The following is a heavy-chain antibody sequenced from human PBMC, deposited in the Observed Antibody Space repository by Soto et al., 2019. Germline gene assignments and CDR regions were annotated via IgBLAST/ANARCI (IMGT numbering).Heavy chain of an antibody. CDR1: VFTFSNYD. CDR3: ARAARWLQSRYFDL. CDR2: IDIAGAT. V-gene: IGHV3-13*01. J-gene: IGHJ2*01. D-gene: IGHD5-12*01. Sequence: PVGSLRLSCASSVFTFSNYDMHWVRQTTGKGLEWVSAIDIAGATYYPDSVKGRFTISREKAKNSLYLQMNSLRADDTAVYYCARAARWLQSRYFDLWGRGTLVTVSS.